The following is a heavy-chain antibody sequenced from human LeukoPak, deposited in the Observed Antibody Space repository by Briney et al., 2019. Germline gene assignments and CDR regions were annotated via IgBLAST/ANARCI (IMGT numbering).Heavy chain of an antibody. Sequence: GASVKVSCKASGYTFTSYDINWVRQATGQGLEWMGWMNPNSGNTDYAQKFQGRVTITRNTSISTAYMELTSLTSEDTAVYYCARDPEDYYDSSGYYDGFDIWGQGTMVTVSS. D-gene: IGHD3-22*01. V-gene: IGHV1-8*03. J-gene: IGHJ3*02. CDR3: ARDPEDYYDSSGYYDGFDI. CDR1: GYTFTSYD. CDR2: MNPNSGNT.